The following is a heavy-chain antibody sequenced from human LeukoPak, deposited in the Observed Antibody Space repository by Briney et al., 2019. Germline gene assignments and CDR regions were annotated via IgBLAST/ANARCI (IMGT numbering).Heavy chain of an antibody. V-gene: IGHV1-2*06. CDR1: GYTFTDFY. J-gene: IGHJ4*02. Sequence: ASVKVSCKTSGYTFTDFYMHWVRQAPGQGLEWMGRINPNSGGTRYAQKFQGRVTMTRDTSISTAYMEVSRLTSDDTAVYYCTRGPDGWWHRFDSWGQGTLVTVSS. CDR2: INPNSGGT. D-gene: IGHD2-15*01. CDR3: TRGPDGWWHRFDS.